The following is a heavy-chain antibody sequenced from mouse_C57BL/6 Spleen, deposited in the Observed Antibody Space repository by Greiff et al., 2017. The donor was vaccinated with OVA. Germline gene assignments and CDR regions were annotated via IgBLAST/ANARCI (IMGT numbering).Heavy chain of an antibody. CDR3: ARNYGSSYDGYFDV. CDR2: IYPGAGDT. V-gene: IGHV1-82*01. J-gene: IGHJ1*03. CDR1: GYAFSSSW. Sequence: QVQLKQSGPELVKPGASVKLSCKASGYAFSSSWMNWVKQRPGKGLEWIGRIYPGAGDTNYNGKFKGQATLTADKSSSTAYMQLSSLTSEDSAVYFCARNYGSSYDGYFDVWGTGTTVTVSS. D-gene: IGHD1-1*01.